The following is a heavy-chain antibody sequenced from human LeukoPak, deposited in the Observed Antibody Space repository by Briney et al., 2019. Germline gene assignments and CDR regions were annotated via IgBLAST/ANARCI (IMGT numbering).Heavy chain of an antibody. V-gene: IGHV3-30*02. J-gene: IGHJ6*03. CDR1: ASTFSSYG. D-gene: IGHD2-8*01. Sequence: PGGSLRLTCAASASTFSSYGMHWVRQAPGKGLGWVAYIQYDRTNEQYAHSVKGRFRISRDNSNNILYLQMNSLRTEDTAVYYCAKDRCSNGIGCYYYYMEVWGKGTTVTISS. CDR2: IQYDRTNE. CDR3: AKDRCSNGIGCYYYYMEV.